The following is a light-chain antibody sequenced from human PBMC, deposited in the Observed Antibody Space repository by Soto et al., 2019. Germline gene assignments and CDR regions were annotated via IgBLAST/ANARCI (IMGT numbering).Light chain of an antibody. CDR1: QDISNY. Sequence: EIQMTQSPSSLSASVGDRVTITCQASQDISNYLNWYQQKPGKAPKLLIYDASNLETGVPSRFSGSGSGTDFTFTISSLQPEDIATYYCQQYDNLPLTFGGRSK. V-gene: IGKV1-33*01. CDR3: QQYDNLPLT. J-gene: IGKJ4*01. CDR2: DAS.